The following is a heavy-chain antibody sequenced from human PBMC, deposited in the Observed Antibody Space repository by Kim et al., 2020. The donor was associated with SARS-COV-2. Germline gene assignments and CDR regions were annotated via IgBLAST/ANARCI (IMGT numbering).Heavy chain of an antibody. J-gene: IGHJ4*02. D-gene: IGHD6-19*01. Sequence: GGSLRLSCVASGFNFNIYGMHWVRQAPGKGMEWVASIWEDGTNIKYADSVKGRFTIFRDNSKNTLYLQMNSLRADDTAVYHCAKTAHNSGWYEDWGQGAL. CDR3: AKTAHNSGWYED. CDR1: GFNFNIYG. V-gene: IGHV3-30*02. CDR2: IWEDGTNI.